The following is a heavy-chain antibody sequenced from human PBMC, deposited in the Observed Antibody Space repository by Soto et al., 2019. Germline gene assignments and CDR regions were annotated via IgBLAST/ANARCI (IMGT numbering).Heavy chain of an antibody. D-gene: IGHD4-17*01. CDR3: AKAGPGGDYIDWFDP. J-gene: IGHJ5*02. Sequence: GGSLRLSCAASGFTFSSYAMSWFRQAPGEGLEWVSAISGSGGSTYYADSVKGRFTISRDNSKNTLYLQMNSLRAEDTAVYYCAKAGPGGDYIDWFDPWGQGTLVTVSS. V-gene: IGHV3-23*01. CDR1: GFTFSSYA. CDR2: ISGSGGST.